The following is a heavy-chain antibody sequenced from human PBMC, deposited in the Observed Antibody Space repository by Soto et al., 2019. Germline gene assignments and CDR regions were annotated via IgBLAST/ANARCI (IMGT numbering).Heavy chain of an antibody. J-gene: IGHJ3*02. V-gene: IGHV3-30*18. CDR3: AKKYDFWTETPDAFDI. CDR1: GFTFSSYG. CDR2: ISYDGSNK. D-gene: IGHD3-3*01. Sequence: GGSLRLSCAASGFTFSSYGMHWVRQAPGKGLEWVAVISYDGSNKYYADSVKGRFTISRDNSKNTLYLQMNSLRAEDTALYYCAKKYDFWTETPDAFDIWGQGTMVTVSS.